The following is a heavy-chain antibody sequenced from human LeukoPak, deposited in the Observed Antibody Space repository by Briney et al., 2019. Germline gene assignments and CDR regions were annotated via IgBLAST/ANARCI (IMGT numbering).Heavy chain of an antibody. CDR2: ISASGNII. V-gene: IGHV3-11*01. Sequence: GGSLRLSCAASGFSFRDYYFSWIRQAPGQGPEWLSFISASGNIIHYEDSVKGRFTISRDDAKYSVFLQMNSLKTEDTALYYCARHMVITPFDSWGQGTQVTVSS. CDR1: GFSFRDYY. D-gene: IGHD4/OR15-4a*01. J-gene: IGHJ4*02. CDR3: ARHMVITPFDS.